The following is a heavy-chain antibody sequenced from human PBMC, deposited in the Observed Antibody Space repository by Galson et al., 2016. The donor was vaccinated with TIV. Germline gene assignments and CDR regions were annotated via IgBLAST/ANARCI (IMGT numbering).Heavy chain of an antibody. V-gene: IGHV5-51*01. CDR1: GSSFTRYW. CDR3: ARPWSSGWYDAFDI. D-gene: IGHD6-19*01. CDR2: IYPGDSDT. J-gene: IGHJ3*02. Sequence: QSGAEVTKPGESLKISCKGSGSSFTRYWIAWVRQMPGKGLEWMGIIYPGDSDTSYSPSFQGQVTISADKSISTAYPQWSSLKASDTAMYYCARPWSSGWYDAFDIWGQGTMVTVSS.